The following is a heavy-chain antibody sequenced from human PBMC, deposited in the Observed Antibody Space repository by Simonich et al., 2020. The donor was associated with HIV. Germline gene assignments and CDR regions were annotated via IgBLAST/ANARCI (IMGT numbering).Heavy chain of an antibody. V-gene: IGHV4-34*01. Sequence: QVQLQQWGAGLLKPSETLSLTCAVYGGSFSGYYWRWIRLPPGKGLEWIGEINHSGNTNYNPSRKSRVTISADTSKNQFSLKLSSMTAADTAVYYCARLTAGGLGEYFQHWGQGTLVTVSS. CDR1: GGSFSGYY. J-gene: IGHJ1*01. CDR3: ARLTAGGLGEYFQH. CDR2: INHSGNT. D-gene: IGHD6-13*01.